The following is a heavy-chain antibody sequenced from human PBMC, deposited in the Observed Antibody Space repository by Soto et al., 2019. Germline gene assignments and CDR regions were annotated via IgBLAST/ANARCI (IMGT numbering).Heavy chain of an antibody. Sequence: QVQLAQSGAEVKKPGASVKVSCKASGYSFTSYDINWVRQATGQGLEWMGWMHPNSGNTGYAQKCQGRVTMTRNTSISTAYMELSSLRSEDTAVYYCARERSYHMDVWGQGTTVTVSS. D-gene: IGHD2-2*01. V-gene: IGHV1-8*01. CDR2: MHPNSGNT. CDR1: GYSFTSYD. J-gene: IGHJ6*02. CDR3: ARERSYHMDV.